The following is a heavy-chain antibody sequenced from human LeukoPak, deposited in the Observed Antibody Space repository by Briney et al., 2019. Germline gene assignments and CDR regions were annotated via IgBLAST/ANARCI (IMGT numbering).Heavy chain of an antibody. CDR1: GGSVSSSDYY. CDR2: ICYSGST. J-gene: IGHJ4*02. CDR3: ARHLTVGGFDY. V-gene: IGHV4-39*01. Sequence: SETLTLTCTVSGGSVSSSDYYWGWIRQPPGKGLEWFGSICYSGSTYCNSSLKSRVTISVDTSKNHFTLKLSSVTAADTPLYYCARHLTVGGFDYWGQGTLVTVSS. D-gene: IGHD4-23*01.